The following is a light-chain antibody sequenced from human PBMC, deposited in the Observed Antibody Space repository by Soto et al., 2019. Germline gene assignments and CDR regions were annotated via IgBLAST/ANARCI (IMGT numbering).Light chain of an antibody. V-gene: IGKV1-5*01. CDR2: DAS. CDR1: QSISSW. CDR3: QQYSSYWT. J-gene: IGKJ1*01. Sequence: GDRVTITCRSSQSISSWLAWYQQKPGKDPKFLLYDASNLESGVQSRFSGSGSGTEFTLTSSSLQPDDFATYYCQQYSSYWTFGQGTTVDI.